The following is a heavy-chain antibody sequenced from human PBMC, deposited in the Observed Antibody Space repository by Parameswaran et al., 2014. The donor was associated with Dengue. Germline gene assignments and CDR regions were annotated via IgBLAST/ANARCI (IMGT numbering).Heavy chain of an antibody. CDR1: GFTFSSYA. Sequence: QAGGSLRLSCAASGFTFSSYAMSWVRQAPGKGLEWVSVISGSGGSTYYADSVKGRFTISRDNSKNTLYLQMNSLRAEDTAVYYCAKDPHSSGVCRGMDVWGQGTTVTVSS. D-gene: IGHD6-6*01. CDR2: ISGSGGST. V-gene: IGHV3-23*01. CDR3: AKDPHSSGVCRGMDV. J-gene: IGHJ6*02.